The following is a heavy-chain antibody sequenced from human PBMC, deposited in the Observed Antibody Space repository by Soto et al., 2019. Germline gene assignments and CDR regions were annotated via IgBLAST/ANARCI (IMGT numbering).Heavy chain of an antibody. CDR2: IYYSGST. Sequence: SETLSLTCTVSGGSISSYYWSWIRQPPGKGLEWIGYIYYSGSTNYNPSLKSRVTISVDTSKNQFSLKLSSVTAADTAVYYCGRHVIAARRGGFDYWGQGTLVTVSS. V-gene: IGHV4-59*08. J-gene: IGHJ4*02. CDR1: GGSISSYY. D-gene: IGHD6-6*01. CDR3: GRHVIAARRGGFDY.